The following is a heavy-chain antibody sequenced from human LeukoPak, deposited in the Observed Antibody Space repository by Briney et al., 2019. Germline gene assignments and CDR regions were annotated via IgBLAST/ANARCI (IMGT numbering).Heavy chain of an antibody. D-gene: IGHD3-10*01. CDR2: ISSNGSIT. CDR1: GFTFSSYW. J-gene: IGHJ6*03. CDR3: ARDNYYGSGSYYYMDV. Sequence: GGSLRLSCTASGFTFSSYWMHWVRQAPGKGLVWVSRISSNGSITIYADSVKGRFTISRDNAKNSLYLQMNSLRAEDTAVYYCARDNYYGSGSYYYMDVWGKGTTVTISS. V-gene: IGHV3-74*01.